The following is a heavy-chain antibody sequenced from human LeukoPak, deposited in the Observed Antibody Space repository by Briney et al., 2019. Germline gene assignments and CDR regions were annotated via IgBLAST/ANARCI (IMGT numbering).Heavy chain of an antibody. D-gene: IGHD5-12*01. J-gene: IGHJ4*02. CDR2: ISWNGGGI. Sequence: GGSLRLSCAASGFTFDDYAMTWVRQAPGKGLQSVSGISWNGGGIGYVDSVKGRFTISRDNAKNSLFLQMNSLRAEDTAFYYCAKGQYSGYDSQPAYWGQGTLVTVSS. CDR3: AKGQYSGYDSQPAY. V-gene: IGHV3-9*01. CDR1: GFTFDDYA.